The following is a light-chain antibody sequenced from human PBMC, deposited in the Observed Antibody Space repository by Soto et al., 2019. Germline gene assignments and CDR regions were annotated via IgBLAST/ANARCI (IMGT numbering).Light chain of an antibody. CDR1: QSVSSSY. Sequence: EIVLTQSPGTLSLSPGERATLSCRASQSVSSSYLAWYQHKPGQAPRLLIYGASSRATGIPDRFSGSGSGTDSTLTISRLEPEDFAVYYCQQYGRSPHTFGQGTKLEIK. J-gene: IGKJ2*01. V-gene: IGKV3-20*01. CDR2: GAS. CDR3: QQYGRSPHT.